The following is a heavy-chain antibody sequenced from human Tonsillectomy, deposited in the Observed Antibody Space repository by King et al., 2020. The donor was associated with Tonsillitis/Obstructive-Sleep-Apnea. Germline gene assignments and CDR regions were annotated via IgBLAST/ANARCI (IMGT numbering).Heavy chain of an antibody. J-gene: IGHJ5*02. CDR3: ASRYSSSGNNWFDP. CDR2: INHSGST. V-gene: IGHV4-34*01. D-gene: IGHD6-13*01. CDR1: GGSFSGYY. Sequence: VQLQQWGAGLLKPSETLSLTCAVYGGSFSGYYWSWFRQPPGKGLEWIGEINHSGSTNYNPSLKSRVTVSVDTSKNQFSLKMSSVTAADTAAYYCASRYSSSGNNWFDPWGQGTLVTVSS.